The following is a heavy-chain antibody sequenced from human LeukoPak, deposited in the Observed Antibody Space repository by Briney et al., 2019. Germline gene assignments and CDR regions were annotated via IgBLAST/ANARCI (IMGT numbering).Heavy chain of an antibody. CDR2: INTNSGNP. D-gene: IGHD7-27*01. CDR1: GYTFTSYA. V-gene: IGHV7-4-1*02. J-gene: IGHJ4*02. CDR3: ARGPPNWGYDY. Sequence: GASVKVSCKASGYTFTSYAMNWVRQAPGQGLEWMGWINTNSGNPTYAQGFTGRFVFSLDTSVSTTYLQISSLKAEDTAVYYCARGPPNWGYDYWGPGTLVTVSS.